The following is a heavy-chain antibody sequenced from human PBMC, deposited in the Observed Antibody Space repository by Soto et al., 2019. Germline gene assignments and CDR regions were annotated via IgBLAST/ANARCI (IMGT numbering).Heavy chain of an antibody. D-gene: IGHD3-22*01. J-gene: IGHJ4*02. CDR3: AKVMIVVVITGPFDY. CDR2: ISGSGGST. Sequence: PGGSLRLSCAASGFTFSSYAMSWVRQAPGKGLEWVSAISGSGGSTYYADSVKGRFTISRDNSKNTLYLQMNSLRAEDTAVYYCAKVMIVVVITGPFDYWGQGTLVTVSS. V-gene: IGHV3-23*01. CDR1: GFTFSSYA.